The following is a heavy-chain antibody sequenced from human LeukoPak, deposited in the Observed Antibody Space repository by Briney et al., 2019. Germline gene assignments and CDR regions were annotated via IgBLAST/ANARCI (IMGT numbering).Heavy chain of an antibody. CDR1: GDSMDSYY. CDR2: NYYRADTGDT. CDR3: ARVGTGTTNYYYYGMDI. J-gene: IGHJ6*04. Sequence: SETLSPTCTVSGDSMDSYYWTWIRQPPGKGLEWVGQNYYRADTGDTHYNSSLKSRVNVSIDRSRKRFSLGLSSMTAADTAVYYCARVGTGTTNYYYYGMDIWGKGTMVIVSS. D-gene: IGHD1-1*01. V-gene: IGHV4-59*01.